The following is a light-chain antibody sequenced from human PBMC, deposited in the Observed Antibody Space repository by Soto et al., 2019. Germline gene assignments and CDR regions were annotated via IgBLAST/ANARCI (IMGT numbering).Light chain of an antibody. V-gene: IGKV3-15*01. J-gene: IGKJ2*01. Sequence: DIVLTQSAATLSVSPGDTVTLSCRASESLFGFLAWYQQKPGQAPRLLMYGVSTRATGIPARFSGGGSATDVTLTISSLQSEDSAFYFCQSYNDWPFASGLGTKLEI. CDR3: QSYNDWPFA. CDR1: ESLFGF. CDR2: GVS.